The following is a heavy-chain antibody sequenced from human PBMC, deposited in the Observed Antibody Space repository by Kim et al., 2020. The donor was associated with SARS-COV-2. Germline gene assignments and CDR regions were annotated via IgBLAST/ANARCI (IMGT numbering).Heavy chain of an antibody. J-gene: IGHJ2*01. V-gene: IGHV4-59*08. CDR3: ARRGWYSDI. CDR1: GASISTYH. Sequence: SETLSLTCTVSGASISTYHWSWIRQPPGKGLEWIGYISNSGSTHYNPSLRSRVTISVDTSKNQFSLMLTSVTAADTAVYYCARRGWYSDILGRGTLVTVSS. D-gene: IGHD2-15*01. CDR2: ISNSGST.